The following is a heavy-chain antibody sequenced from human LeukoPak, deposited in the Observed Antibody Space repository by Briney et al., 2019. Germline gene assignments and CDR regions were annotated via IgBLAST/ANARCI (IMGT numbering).Heavy chain of an antibody. CDR1: GASISSSY. CDR2: ISYRGNT. D-gene: IGHD6-13*01. CDR3: AREAPSSWYRDYYYYMDV. Sequence: SETLSLTCTVSGASISSSYWTWIRQPPGKGLECIGYISYRGNTDYNPSLKIRVTISVDTSKNQFSLKLSSVTAADTAVYYCAREAPSSWYRDYYYYMDVWGKGTTVTVSS. V-gene: IGHV4-59*12. J-gene: IGHJ6*03.